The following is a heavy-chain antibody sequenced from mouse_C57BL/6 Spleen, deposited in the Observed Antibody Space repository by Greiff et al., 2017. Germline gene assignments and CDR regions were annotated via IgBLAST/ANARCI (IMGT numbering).Heavy chain of an antibody. CDR3: ASYGNYDAMDY. J-gene: IGHJ4*01. D-gene: IGHD2-1*01. V-gene: IGHV2-2*01. CDR2: IWRGGST. Sequence: QVQLQQSGPGLVQPSQSLSITCPVSGFSLTSYGVHWVRQSPGKGLEWLGVIWRGGSTDYNAAFISRLSISKDNSKSQVFFKMNSLQADDTAIYYCASYGNYDAMDYWGQGTSVTVSS. CDR1: GFSLTSYG.